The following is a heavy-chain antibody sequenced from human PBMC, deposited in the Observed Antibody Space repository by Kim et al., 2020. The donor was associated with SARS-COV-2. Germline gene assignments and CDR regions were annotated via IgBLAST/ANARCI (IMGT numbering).Heavy chain of an antibody. CDR1: GFTFSSYA. V-gene: IGHV3-23*01. CDR3: AKDLVGTWGWSGYQDPAFGMDV. CDR2: ISGSGGST. Sequence: GGSLRLSCAASGFTFSSYAMSWVRQAPGKGLEWVSAISGSGGSTYYADSVKGRFTISRDNSKNTLYLQMNSPRAEDTAVYYCAKDLVGTWGWSGYQDPAFGMDVWGQGTTVTVSS. D-gene: IGHD3-3*01. J-gene: IGHJ6*02.